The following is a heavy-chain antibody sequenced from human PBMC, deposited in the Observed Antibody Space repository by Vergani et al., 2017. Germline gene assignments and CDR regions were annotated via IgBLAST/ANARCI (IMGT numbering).Heavy chain of an antibody. V-gene: IGHV4-34*01. CDR1: GGSFSGYY. CDR3: ARARTTITGTTGTFDY. J-gene: IGHJ4*02. Sequence: QVQLQQWGAGLLKPSETLSLTCAVYGGSFSGYYWSWIRQPPGKGLEWIGEINHSGSTNYNPSLKSRVTISVDTSKNQFSLKLSSVTAADTAVYYCARARTTITGTTGTFDYWGQGTLVTVSS. CDR2: INHSGST. D-gene: IGHD1-7*01.